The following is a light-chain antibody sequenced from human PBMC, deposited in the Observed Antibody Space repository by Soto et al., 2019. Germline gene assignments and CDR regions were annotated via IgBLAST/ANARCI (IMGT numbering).Light chain of an antibody. V-gene: IGKV3-20*01. CDR3: QQYGSSRT. Sequence: EIVLTQSPGTLSLSPGEGATLSCRAGQSVTRGYLAWYQQKPGQAPRLLIYGASIRATGIPDRFSGSGSGTDFTLTISRLEPEDFGVYYCQQYGSSRTFGQGTKVEIK. CDR2: GAS. CDR1: QSVTRGY. J-gene: IGKJ1*01.